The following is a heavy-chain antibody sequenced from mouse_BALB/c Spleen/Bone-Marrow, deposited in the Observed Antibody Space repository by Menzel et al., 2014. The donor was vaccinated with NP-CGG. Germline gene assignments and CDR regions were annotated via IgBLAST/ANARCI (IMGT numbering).Heavy chain of an antibody. CDR2: IDPEKGNT. CDR3: ARGAWARGYFDD. D-gene: IGHD4-1*01. Sequence: VQLQQSGAELVRPGALVKLSCKASGFNIKDYYLHWVKQGPEQGLEWIGWIDPEKGNTKYDPKFQGKASIIADTSSNTAYLQLSSLTSEDTAVYYCARGAWARGYFDDCGQGTTLTVSS. J-gene: IGHJ2*01. CDR1: GFNIKDYY. V-gene: IGHV14-1*02.